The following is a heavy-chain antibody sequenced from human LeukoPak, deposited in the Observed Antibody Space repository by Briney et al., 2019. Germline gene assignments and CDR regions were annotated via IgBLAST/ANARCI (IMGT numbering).Heavy chain of an antibody. V-gene: IGHV3-66*02. CDR3: ARGPLGHYYDRSGYYD. CDR2: IYSGGST. D-gene: IGHD3-22*01. J-gene: IGHJ4*02. CDR1: GFTVSSNY. Sequence: GGSLRLSCAASGFTVSSNYMSWVRQAPGKGLEWVSVIYSGGSTYYADSVKGRFTISRDNSKNTLYLQMNSLRAEDTAVYYCARGPLGHYYDRSGYYDWGQGTLVTVSS.